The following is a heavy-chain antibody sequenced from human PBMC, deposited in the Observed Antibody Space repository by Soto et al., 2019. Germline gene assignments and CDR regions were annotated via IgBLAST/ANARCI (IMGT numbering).Heavy chain of an antibody. CDR3: ACLVRYCSSTSCSYDAFDI. Sequence: GASVKVSCKASGYTFTSYGISWVRQAPGQGLEWMGWISAYNGNTNYAQKLQGRVTMTTDTSTSTAYMELRSLRSDDTAVYYCACLVRYCSSTSCSYDAFDIWGQGTMVTGSS. V-gene: IGHV1-18*01. J-gene: IGHJ3*02. CDR1: GYTFTSYG. CDR2: ISAYNGNT. D-gene: IGHD2-2*01.